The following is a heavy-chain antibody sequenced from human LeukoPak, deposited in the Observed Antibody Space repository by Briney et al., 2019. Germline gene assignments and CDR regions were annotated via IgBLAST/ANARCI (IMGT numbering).Heavy chain of an antibody. CDR1: GGSIASGSHY. V-gene: IGHV4-61*02. D-gene: IGHD3-10*01. CDR2: VYSSGSA. CDR3: ARLGRFGELLPYYFYMDV. Sequence: SQTLSHTCTVSGGSIASGSHYWTWIRQPAGKGLEWIGRVYSSGSANYNPSLGSRLSISVDTSKNQFSLRLTSVTATDTAVYYCARLGRFGELLPYYFYMDVWGKGITVTVSS. J-gene: IGHJ6*03.